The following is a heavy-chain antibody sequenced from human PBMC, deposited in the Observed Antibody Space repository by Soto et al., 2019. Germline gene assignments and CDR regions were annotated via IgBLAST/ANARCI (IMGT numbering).Heavy chain of an antibody. V-gene: IGHV3-21*01. CDR1: GFTFSSYS. J-gene: IGHJ6*02. CDR3: AREGCSSTSCHEYYYYGMDV. D-gene: IGHD2-2*01. Sequence: GGSLRLSCAASGFTFSSYSMNWVRQAPGKGLEWVSSISSSSGYIYYADSVKGRFTISRDNAKNSLYLQMNSLRAEDTVVYYCAREGCSSTSCHEYYYYGMDVWGQGTTVTVSS. CDR2: ISSSSGYI.